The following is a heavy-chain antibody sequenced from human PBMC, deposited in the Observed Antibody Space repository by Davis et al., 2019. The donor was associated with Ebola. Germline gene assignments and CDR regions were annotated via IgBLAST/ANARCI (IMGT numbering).Heavy chain of an antibody. CDR3: AREAVTTFYGMDV. D-gene: IGHD4-17*01. V-gene: IGHV3-48*02. CDR2: ISSSSSTI. CDR1: GFTFRSYS. Sequence: GESLKISCASSGFTFRSYSMHWVRQAPGKGLEWVSYISSSSSTIYYADSVKGRFTISRDNAKNSLYLQMNSLRDEDTAVYYCAREAVTTFYGMDVWGQGTTVTVSS. J-gene: IGHJ6*02.